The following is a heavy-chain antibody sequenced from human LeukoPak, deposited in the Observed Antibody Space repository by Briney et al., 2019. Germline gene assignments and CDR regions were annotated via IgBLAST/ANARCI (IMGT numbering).Heavy chain of an antibody. CDR1: GFTFSSFG. CDR3: AKDMDVEAAGFSFDY. CDR2: ISYDGINK. D-gene: IGHD6-13*01. J-gene: IGHJ4*02. V-gene: IGHV3-30*18. Sequence: HPGRSLRLSCAASGFTFSSFGMHWVRQAPGKGLEWVSIISYDGINKYFSDSVKGRFTISRENSKNTLYLKMNSLSREDTAVYYCAKDMDVEAAGFSFDYWGQGTLVTVSS.